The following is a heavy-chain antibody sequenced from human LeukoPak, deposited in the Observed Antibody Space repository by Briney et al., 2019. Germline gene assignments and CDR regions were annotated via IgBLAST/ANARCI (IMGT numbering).Heavy chain of an antibody. CDR1: GFTFSSYW. V-gene: IGHV3-74*01. Sequence: PGGSLRLSCAASGFTFSSYWMHWVRQAPGKGLVSVSRIYSDGNTTNYADSVKGRFTISRDNAKNTLYLQMNSLRAEDTAVYYCARDQGSTSRGIDYWGQGTLVTVS. J-gene: IGHJ4*02. CDR3: ARDQGSTSRGIDY. D-gene: IGHD2-2*01. CDR2: IYSDGNTT.